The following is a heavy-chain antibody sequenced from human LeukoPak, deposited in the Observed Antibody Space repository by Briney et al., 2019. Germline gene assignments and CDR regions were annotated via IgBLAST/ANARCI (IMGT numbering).Heavy chain of an antibody. V-gene: IGHV4-59*01. CDR3: ARAVGTYGSGSYYNPDAFDI. J-gene: IGHJ3*02. D-gene: IGHD3-10*01. CDR1: GASISSYY. Sequence: SETLSLTCAVSGASISSYYWSWIRQPPGKGLEWIGYIYYSGSTNYNPSLKGRVTISVDTSKNQFSLKLSSVTAADTAVYYCARAVGTYGSGSYYNPDAFDIWGQGTMVTVSS. CDR2: IYYSGST.